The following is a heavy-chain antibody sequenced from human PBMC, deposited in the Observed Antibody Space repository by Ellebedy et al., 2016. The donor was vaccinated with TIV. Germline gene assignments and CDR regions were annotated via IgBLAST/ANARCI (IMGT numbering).Heavy chain of an antibody. Sequence: SETLSLTXAVYGGSFSGYYWSWIRQPPGKGLEWIGYIYYSGSTYYNPSLKSRVTISVDTSKNQFSLKLSSVTAADTAVYYCARAHDYGGLFDYWGQGTLVTVSS. D-gene: IGHD4-23*01. V-gene: IGHV4-30-4*08. J-gene: IGHJ4*02. CDR3: ARAHDYGGLFDY. CDR2: IYYSGST. CDR1: GGSFSGYY.